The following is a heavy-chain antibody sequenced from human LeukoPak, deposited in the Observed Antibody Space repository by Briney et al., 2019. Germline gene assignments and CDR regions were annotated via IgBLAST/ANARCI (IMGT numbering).Heavy chain of an antibody. D-gene: IGHD5-18*01. Sequence: PSETLSLTCAVYGGSFSGYYWSWIRQPPGKGLEWLGEINHSGSTNYNPSLKSRATISVDTSKNQFSLKLSSVTAADTAVYYCARRRTVDTAMVRRPKYFDYWGQGTLVTVSS. J-gene: IGHJ4*02. CDR2: INHSGST. CDR3: ARRRTVDTAMVRRPKYFDY. CDR1: GGSFSGYY. V-gene: IGHV4-34*01.